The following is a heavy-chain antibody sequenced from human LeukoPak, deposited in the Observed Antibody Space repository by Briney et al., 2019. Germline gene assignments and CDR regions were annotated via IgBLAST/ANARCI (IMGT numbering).Heavy chain of an antibody. Sequence: GGSLRLSCAASGFTFSNYWMHWVRQAPGKGLVWVSRINNDGTGTSYADSVKGRFTISRDNAKNTLYLQMNCLRVEDTAVYYCARGLRGPDYWGQGTLVTVSS. V-gene: IGHV3-74*01. D-gene: IGHD3-10*01. J-gene: IGHJ4*02. CDR3: ARGLRGPDY. CDR2: INNDGTGT. CDR1: GFTFSNYW.